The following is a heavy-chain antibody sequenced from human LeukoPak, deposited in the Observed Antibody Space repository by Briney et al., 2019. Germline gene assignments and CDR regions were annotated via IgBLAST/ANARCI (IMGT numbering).Heavy chain of an antibody. V-gene: IGHV3-23*01. CDR3: AKDPVSAVAGTDPH. CDR2: ISGSGGST. J-gene: IGHJ4*02. Sequence: GGSLRLSCAASGFTFSSYAMSWVRQAPGKGLEWVSAISGSGGSTYYADSVKGRFTISRDNSKNTLYLQMNSLRAEGTAVYYCAKDPVSAVAGTDPHWGQGTLVTVSS. CDR1: GFTFSSYA. D-gene: IGHD6-19*01.